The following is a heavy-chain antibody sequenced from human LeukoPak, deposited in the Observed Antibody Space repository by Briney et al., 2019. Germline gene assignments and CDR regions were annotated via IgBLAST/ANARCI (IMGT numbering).Heavy chain of an antibody. CDR1: GGSISSGGYY. V-gene: IGHV4-31*03. CDR3: ARESLKDERAFDY. CDR2: IYYSGST. D-gene: IGHD5-24*01. J-gene: IGHJ4*02. Sequence: PSETLSLTCTVSGGSISSGGYYWSWIRQHPGKGLEWIGYIYYSGSTYYNPSLKSRVTISVDTSKNQFSLKLSSVTAADTAVYYCARESLKDERAFDYWGQGTLVTVS.